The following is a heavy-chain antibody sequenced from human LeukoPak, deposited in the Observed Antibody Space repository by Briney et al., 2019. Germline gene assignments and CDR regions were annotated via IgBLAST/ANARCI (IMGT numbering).Heavy chain of an antibody. CDR1: GFTFSSYS. D-gene: IGHD3-10*01. V-gene: IGHV3-23*01. J-gene: IGHJ4*02. CDR3: AKGNYGSGSLDYFDY. Sequence: GGSLRLSCAASGFTFSSYSVIWVRQAPGKGLEWVSAISGSGGSTYYADSVKGRFTISRDNSKNTLYLQMNSLRAEDTAVYYCAKGNYGSGSLDYFDYWGQGTLVTVSS. CDR2: ISGSGGST.